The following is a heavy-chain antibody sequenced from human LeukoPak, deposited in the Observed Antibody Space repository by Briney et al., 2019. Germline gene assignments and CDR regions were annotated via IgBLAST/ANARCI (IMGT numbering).Heavy chain of an antibody. CDR1: GGSISSGGYY. V-gene: IGHV4-31*03. J-gene: IGHJ4*02. CDR2: IYYSGST. Sequence: SQTLSLTCTVSGGSISSGGYYWSWIRRHPGKGLEWIGYIYYSGSTYYNPSLKSRVTISVDTSKNQFSLKLSSVTAADTAVYYCARIYCSSTSCYIDYWGQGTLVTVSS. CDR3: ARIYCSSTSCYIDY. D-gene: IGHD2-2*02.